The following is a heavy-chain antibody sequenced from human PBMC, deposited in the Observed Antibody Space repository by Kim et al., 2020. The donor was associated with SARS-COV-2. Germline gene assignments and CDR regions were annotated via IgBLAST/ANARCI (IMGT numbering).Heavy chain of an antibody. D-gene: IGHD2-15*01. J-gene: IGHJ5*02. CDR2: STR. Sequence: STRYYADSVKGRVTISRDNAKNSLYLQMNSLRAEDMAVYYCARDQGGSSNPWGQGTLVTVSS. V-gene: IGHV3-48*01. CDR3: ARDQGGSSNP.